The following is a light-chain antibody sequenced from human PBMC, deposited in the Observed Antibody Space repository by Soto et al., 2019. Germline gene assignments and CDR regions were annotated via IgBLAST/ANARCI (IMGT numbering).Light chain of an antibody. V-gene: IGKV4-1*01. Sequence: VVMTQSPDSLAVSLGYSATINCNSSQIILYSSNNKNYLGWYQQRPGQPPKLLISWASTRDSGVPDRFSGSGSGADFTLTISSLQPEDVAVYYCQQYYNSPITFGQGTRLEIK. CDR3: QQYYNSPIT. J-gene: IGKJ5*01. CDR1: QIILYSSNNKNY. CDR2: WAS.